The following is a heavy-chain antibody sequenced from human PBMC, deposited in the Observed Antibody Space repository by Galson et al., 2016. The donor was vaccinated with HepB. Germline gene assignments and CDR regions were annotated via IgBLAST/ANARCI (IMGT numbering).Heavy chain of an antibody. CDR3: ARRGGDCSGGSCWYFDY. V-gene: IGHV5-51*03. CDR1: GYSFTSDW. Sequence: QSGAEVKKPGESLKISCTGSGYSFTSDWIGWVRQMPGKGLEWMGIIYPGDSDTRYSLSFQGQVTISADKSISTAYLQWSSLKASDTAIYYCARRGGDCSGGSCWYFDYWGQGTLITVSS. CDR2: IYPGDSDT. D-gene: IGHD2-15*01. J-gene: IGHJ4*02.